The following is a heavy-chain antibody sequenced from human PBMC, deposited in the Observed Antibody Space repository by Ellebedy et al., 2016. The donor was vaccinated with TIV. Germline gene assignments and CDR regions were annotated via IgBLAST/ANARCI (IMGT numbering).Heavy chain of an antibody. CDR1: GFSLTGSD. CDR2: SGAAGDT. D-gene: IGHD5-12*01. CDR3: ARSAVPGYESFNWFDP. J-gene: IGHJ5*02. V-gene: IGHV3-13*01. Sequence: GESLKISCAASGFSLTGSDLHWVRRPAGKGLEWVSASGAAGDTYYPDSVRGRFTISRDNAKNSLYLQMNSLTVDDTAVYYCARSAVPGYESFNWFDPWGQGTLVTVSS.